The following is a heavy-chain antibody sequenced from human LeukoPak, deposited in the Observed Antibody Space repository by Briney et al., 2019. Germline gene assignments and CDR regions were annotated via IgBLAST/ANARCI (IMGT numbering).Heavy chain of an antibody. CDR2: IIPILGIT. CDR1: GGTFGSYV. Sequence: SVKVSCKASGGTFGSYVISWVRQAPGQGLEWMGRIIPILGITNYAQKFQGRVTITADKSTSTAYMELSSLRSEDTAVYYCARVASAAGYYYGMDVWGQGTTVTVSS. J-gene: IGHJ6*02. V-gene: IGHV1-69*04. CDR3: ARVASAAGYYYGMDV.